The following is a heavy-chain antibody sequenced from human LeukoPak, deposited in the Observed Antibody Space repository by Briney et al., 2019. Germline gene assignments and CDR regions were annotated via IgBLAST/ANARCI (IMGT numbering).Heavy chain of an antibody. CDR3: ARDFDDYSNGYDY. V-gene: IGHV1-69*13. CDR2: IIPIFGTA. Sequence: ASVKVSCKASGGTFSSYAISWVRQAPGQGLEWMGGIIPIFGTANYAQKFQGRVTITADESTSTAYMELSSLRSEDTAVYYCARDFDDYSNGYDYWAREPWSPSPQ. J-gene: IGHJ4*02. CDR1: GGTFSSYA. D-gene: IGHD4-11*01.